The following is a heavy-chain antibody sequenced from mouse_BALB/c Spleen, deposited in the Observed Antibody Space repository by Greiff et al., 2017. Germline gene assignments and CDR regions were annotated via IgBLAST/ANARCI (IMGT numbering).Heavy chain of an antibody. Sequence: VQLQQSGAELARPGASVKLSCKASGYTFTSYWMQWVKQRPGQGLEWIGAIYPGDGDTRYTQKFKGKATLTADKSSSTAYMQLSSLASEDSAVYYCARNYSGAWFAYWGQGTLVTVSA. D-gene: IGHD1-3*01. V-gene: IGHV1-87*01. CDR3: ARNYSGAWFAY. CDR1: GYTFTSYW. CDR2: IYPGDGDT. J-gene: IGHJ3*01.